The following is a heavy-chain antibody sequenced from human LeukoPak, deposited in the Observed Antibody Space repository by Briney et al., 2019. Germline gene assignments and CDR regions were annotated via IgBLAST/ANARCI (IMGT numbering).Heavy chain of an antibody. CDR2: TFYSGST. D-gene: IGHD1-7*01. CDR1: GGSISSYY. J-gene: IGHJ5*02. V-gene: IGHV4-59*12. Sequence: PSETLSLTCTVSGGSISSYYWSWIRQPPGKGLEWIGYTFYSGSTNYNPSLKSRITISVDRSKNQFSLKLSSVTAADTAVYYCAREAGTMAGWFDPWGQGTLVTVSS. CDR3: AREAGTMAGWFDP.